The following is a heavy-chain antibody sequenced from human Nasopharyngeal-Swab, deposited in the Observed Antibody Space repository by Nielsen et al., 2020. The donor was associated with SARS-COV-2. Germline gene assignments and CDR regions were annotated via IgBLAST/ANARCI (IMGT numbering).Heavy chain of an antibody. Sequence: SVKVSCKASGGTFSSYAISWVRQAPGQGLEWMGGIIPIFGTANYTQKFQGRVTITADESTSTAYMELSSLRSEDTAVYYCARRPYSSSSGDYYYGMDVWGQGTTVTVSS. CDR2: IIPIFGTA. CDR1: GGTFSSYA. D-gene: IGHD6-6*01. V-gene: IGHV1-69*13. CDR3: ARRPYSSSSGDYYYGMDV. J-gene: IGHJ6*02.